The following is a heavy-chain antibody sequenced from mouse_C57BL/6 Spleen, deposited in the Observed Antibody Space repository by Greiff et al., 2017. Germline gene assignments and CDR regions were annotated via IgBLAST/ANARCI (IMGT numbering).Heavy chain of an antibody. CDR3: ARNREGGYDGYAMDY. V-gene: IGHV2-2*01. CDR2: IWSGGST. D-gene: IGHD2-2*01. J-gene: IGHJ4*01. CDR1: GFSLTSYG. Sequence: VQGVESGPGLVQPSQSLSITCTVSGFSLTSYGVHWVRQSPGKGLEWLGVIWSGGSTDYNAAFISRLSISKDNSKSQVFFKMNSLQADDTAIYYYARNREGGYDGYAMDYWGQRTSVTVSS.